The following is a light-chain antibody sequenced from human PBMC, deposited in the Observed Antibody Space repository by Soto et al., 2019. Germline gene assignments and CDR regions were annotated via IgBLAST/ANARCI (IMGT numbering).Light chain of an antibody. CDR1: QNILYSSNNRNY. CDR3: QQSYTTLPT. CDR2: WAS. V-gene: IGKV4-1*01. J-gene: IGKJ2*01. Sequence: DIVLTQSPDSLAVSLGERATINCKSSQNILYSSNNRNYLAWYQQKPGQPPKLLISWASTRESGVPDRFSGSGSGTDFTLTISGLQAEDVAVYYCQQSYTTLPTFGQGTKLEIK.